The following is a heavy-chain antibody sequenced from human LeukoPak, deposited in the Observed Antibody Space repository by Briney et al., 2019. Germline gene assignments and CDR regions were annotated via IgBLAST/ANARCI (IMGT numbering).Heavy chain of an antibody. D-gene: IGHD3-3*01. J-gene: IGHJ6*02. CDR2: IYYSGST. Sequence: SETLSLTCTVSGGSISSGGYYWSWIRQHPGKGLEWIGYIYYSGSTYYNPSLKSRVTISVDTSKNQFSLKLSSVTAADTAVYYCARTLLRFLESDLYYYYYYGMDVWGQGTTVTVSS. CDR1: GGSISSGGYY. CDR3: ARTLLRFLESDLYYYYYYGMDV. V-gene: IGHV4-31*03.